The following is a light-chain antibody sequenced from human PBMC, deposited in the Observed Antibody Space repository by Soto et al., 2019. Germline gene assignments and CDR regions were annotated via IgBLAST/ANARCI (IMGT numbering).Light chain of an antibody. CDR2: DAS. J-gene: IGKJ5*01. CDR1: QSVRGTS. Sequence: DIVLTQSPGTLSLSPGERATLACRASQSVRGTSLAWYQQKPGQAPRLPNYDASSRTTGIPDRFSGGGSGTDFTLTISRLEPEDFAVYYCQHYGSSPPITFGQGTRLEI. V-gene: IGKV3-20*01. CDR3: QHYGSSPPIT.